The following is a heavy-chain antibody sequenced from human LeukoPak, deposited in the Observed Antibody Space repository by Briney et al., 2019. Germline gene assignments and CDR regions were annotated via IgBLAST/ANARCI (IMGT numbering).Heavy chain of an antibody. V-gene: IGHV3-66*02. CDR3: ARDPVNYYDSSGYYL. CDR2: IYSGGST. CDR1: GFTLSSNY. D-gene: IGHD3-22*01. Sequence: GGSLRLSCAASGFTLSSNYMSCVRQTPGKGLEWVSVIYSGGSTYYADSVKGRFTISRDNSKNTLYLQMNSLSAEDTAVYYCARDPVNYYDSSGYYLWGQGTLVTVSS. J-gene: IGHJ5*02.